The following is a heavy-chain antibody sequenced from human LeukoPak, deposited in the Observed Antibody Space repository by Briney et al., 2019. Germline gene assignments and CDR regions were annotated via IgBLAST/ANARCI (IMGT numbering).Heavy chain of an antibody. CDR1: GFTFNSYW. Sequence: PGGSLRLSCAVSGFTFNSYWMTWVRQAPGKGLEWVANIKQDGSEKYSVDSVKGRFTISRDNAKNSLYMQMNRLRAEDTAVYYCARVMSASVWRSYGSYYYYYYMDIWGKGTTVTVSS. CDR2: IKQDGSEK. V-gene: IGHV3-7*01. CDR3: ARVMSASVWRSYGSYYYYYYMDI. D-gene: IGHD3-16*01. J-gene: IGHJ6*03.